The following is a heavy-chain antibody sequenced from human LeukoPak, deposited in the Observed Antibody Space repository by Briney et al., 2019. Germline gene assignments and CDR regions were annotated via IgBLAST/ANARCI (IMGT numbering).Heavy chain of an antibody. Sequence: GGSLRLSCAASGFTLNTYWMNWVRQAPGKGLVWVSRINSDGSGLTYADSVKGRFTVSRDNAKNTLYLQMNSLRAEDTAMYYCTRDLRMDYYYVDYYYYGMDVWGQGTTVTVSS. D-gene: IGHD3-10*02. CDR1: GFTLNTYW. J-gene: IGHJ6*02. V-gene: IGHV3-74*03. CDR3: TRDLRMDYYYVDYYYYGMDV. CDR2: INSDGSGL.